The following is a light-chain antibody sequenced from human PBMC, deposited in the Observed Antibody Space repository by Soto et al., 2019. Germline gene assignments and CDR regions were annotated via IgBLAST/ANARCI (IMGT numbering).Light chain of an antibody. CDR1: QTISTF. Sequence: DIQMTQSPSFLSASVGDRVTITCRVSQTISTFLNWYQQKPGKDPRLLIYDASSLLSGVPLRFSGSGSGTEFTLTIASLQPVDFSTYYCQQSYSTPYTFCQGNKVEI. J-gene: IGKJ2*01. CDR3: QQSYSTPYT. V-gene: IGKV1-39*01. CDR2: DAS.